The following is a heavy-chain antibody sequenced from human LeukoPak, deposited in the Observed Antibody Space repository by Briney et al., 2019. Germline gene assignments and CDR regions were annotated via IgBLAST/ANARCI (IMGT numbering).Heavy chain of an antibody. CDR2: IYHSGST. CDR1: GGSISSGGYS. CDR3: ARARDGYNYFDY. V-gene: IGHV4-30-2*01. J-gene: IGHJ4*02. Sequence: PPETLSLTCAVSGGSISSGGYSWSWIRQPPGKGLEWIGYIYHSGSTYYNPSLKSRVTISVDRSKNQFSLKLSSVTAADTAVYYCARARDGYNYFDYWGQGTLVTVSS. D-gene: IGHD5-24*01.